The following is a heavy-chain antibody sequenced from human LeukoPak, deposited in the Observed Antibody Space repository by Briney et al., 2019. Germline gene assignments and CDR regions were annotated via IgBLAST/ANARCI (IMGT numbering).Heavy chain of an antibody. Sequence: GASVKVSCKASGGTFSSYAISWVRQAPGQGLEWMGGIIPISGTANYAQKFQGRVTITADESTSTAYMELSSLRSEDTAVYYCAREHYYGSGSYYWGMDVWGKGTTVTVSS. V-gene: IGHV1-69*13. CDR3: AREHYYGSGSYYWGMDV. CDR1: GGTFSSYA. J-gene: IGHJ6*04. D-gene: IGHD3-10*01. CDR2: IIPISGTA.